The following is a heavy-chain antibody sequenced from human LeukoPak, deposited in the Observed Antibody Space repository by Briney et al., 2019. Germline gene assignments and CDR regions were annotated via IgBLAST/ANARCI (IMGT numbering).Heavy chain of an antibody. D-gene: IGHD6-13*01. Sequence: SETLSLTCTVSGGSISTYYWSWIRQPPGKGLEWIGYIYYSGSTNYNPSLKSRVTISVDTSKNQFSLKLSSVTAADTAVYYCAREGAAATRGSHDYWGQGTLVTVSS. CDR3: AREGAAATRGSHDY. CDR2: IYYSGST. CDR1: GGSISTYY. V-gene: IGHV4-59*01. J-gene: IGHJ4*02.